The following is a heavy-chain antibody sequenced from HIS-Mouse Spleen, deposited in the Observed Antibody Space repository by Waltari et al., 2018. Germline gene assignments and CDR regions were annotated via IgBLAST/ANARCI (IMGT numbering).Heavy chain of an antibody. CDR3: AREIPYSSSWYDWYFDL. J-gene: IGHJ2*01. Sequence: QLQLQESGPGLVKPSETLSLTCTVPGGSIRRSSYYWVWSRQPPGKGLEWIGSIYYSGSTYYNPSLKSRVTISVDTSKNQFSLKLSSVTAADTAVYYCAREIPYSSSWYDWYFDLWGRGTLVTVSS. D-gene: IGHD6-13*01. CDR2: IYYSGST. V-gene: IGHV4-39*07. CDR1: GGSIRRSSYY.